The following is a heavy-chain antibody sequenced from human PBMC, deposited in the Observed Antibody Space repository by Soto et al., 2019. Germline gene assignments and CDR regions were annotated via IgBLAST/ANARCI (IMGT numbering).Heavy chain of an antibody. J-gene: IGHJ5*02. Sequence: PSETLSLTCAVYGGSFSGYYWSWIRQPPGKGLEWIGEIKHSGSTNYNPSLKSRVTISVDTSKNQFSLKLSSVTAADTAVYYCARGWYSSSWYDNWFDPWGQGTLVTVSS. CDR1: GGSFSGYY. CDR3: ARGWYSSSWYDNWFDP. CDR2: IKHSGST. D-gene: IGHD6-13*01. V-gene: IGHV4-34*01.